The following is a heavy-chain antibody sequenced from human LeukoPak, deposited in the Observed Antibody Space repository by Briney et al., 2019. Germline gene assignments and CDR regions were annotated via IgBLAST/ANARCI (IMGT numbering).Heavy chain of an antibody. CDR1: GFTFSSYA. D-gene: IGHD2-2*01. Sequence: GGSLRLSCAASGFTFSSYAMHWVRQAPGKGLEWVAVISYDGGSKYYADSVKGRFTISRDNSKNTLYLQMNSLRAEDTAVYYCARGYCSSTSCYGMDVWGQGTTVTVSS. CDR2: ISYDGGSK. CDR3: ARGYCSSTSCYGMDV. V-gene: IGHV3-30-3*01. J-gene: IGHJ6*02.